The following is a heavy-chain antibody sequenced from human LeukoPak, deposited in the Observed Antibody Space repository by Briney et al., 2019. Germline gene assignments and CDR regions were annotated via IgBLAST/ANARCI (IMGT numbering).Heavy chain of an antibody. CDR2: ISYDGSNK. V-gene: IGHV3-30*18. CDR1: GFTFSSYG. CDR3: AKGRWAQYYFDY. Sequence: PGGSLRLSCAASGFTFSSYGMHWVRQAPGKGLEWVAVISYDGSNKYYADSVKGRFTISRDNSKNTLYLQMNSLRAEDTAVYYCAKGRWAQYYFDYWGQGTLVTVSS. J-gene: IGHJ4*02. D-gene: IGHD4-23*01.